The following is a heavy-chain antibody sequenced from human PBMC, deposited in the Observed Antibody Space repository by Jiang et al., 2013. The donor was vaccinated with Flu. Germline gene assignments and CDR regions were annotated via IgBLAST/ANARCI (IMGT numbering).Heavy chain of an antibody. V-gene: IGHV7-4-1*02. CDR1: GYSFTTYG. Sequence: QSGSELKMPGASVQVSCKASGYSFTTYGLSWVRQAPGQGLEWMGWVNTNTGNPTYAQGLTGRFVFSLDTSVSTAYLQISSLKAEDTAVYYCARADAYCSGGSCYSMVDYWGQGTLVTVSS. CDR3: ARADAYCSGGSCYSMVDY. J-gene: IGHJ4*02. D-gene: IGHD2-15*01. CDR2: VNTNTGNP.